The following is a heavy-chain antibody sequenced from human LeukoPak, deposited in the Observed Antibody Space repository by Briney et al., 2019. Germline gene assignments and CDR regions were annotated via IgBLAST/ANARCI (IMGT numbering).Heavy chain of an antibody. CDR1: GFSFTTHN. V-gene: IGHV3-48*01. D-gene: IGHD2-15*01. CDR2: ISGSGEAI. CDR3: ARTYGSGSLDY. Sequence: GGSLRLSCAASGFSFTTHNMNWVRQAPGKGLEWISYISGSGEAIFYADSVRGRFTISRDNAKNSIYLQMNTLRAEDTAVYYCARTYGSGSLDYGGQGTLVTVSS. J-gene: IGHJ4*02.